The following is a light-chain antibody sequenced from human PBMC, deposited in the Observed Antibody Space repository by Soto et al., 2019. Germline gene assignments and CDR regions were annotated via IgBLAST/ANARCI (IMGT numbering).Light chain of an antibody. CDR3: ASYTSSSTLV. Sequence: QSVLTQPASVSGSPGQSIIISCTGTSNDVGGHDYVSWYQQHPGKAPKLLIYDVRSRASGVSDRFSGSKSGHTASLTISGSRPEDEADYYCASYTSSSTLVFGTGTKVTV. CDR1: SNDVGGHDY. J-gene: IGLJ1*01. V-gene: IGLV2-14*03. CDR2: DVR.